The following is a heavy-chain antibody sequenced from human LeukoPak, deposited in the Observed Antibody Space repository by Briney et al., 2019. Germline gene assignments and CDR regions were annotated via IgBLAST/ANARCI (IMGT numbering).Heavy chain of an antibody. Sequence: PGGSLRLSCAASGFTFGSYSMNWVRQAPGKGLEWVSSISSSSSYIYYADSVKGRFTVSRDNAENSLYLQMNSLRAEDTAMYYCARQGSEIDDWGQGTLVTVSS. J-gene: IGHJ4*02. CDR1: GFTFGSYS. CDR2: ISSSSSYI. CDR3: ARQGSEIDD. V-gene: IGHV3-21*04.